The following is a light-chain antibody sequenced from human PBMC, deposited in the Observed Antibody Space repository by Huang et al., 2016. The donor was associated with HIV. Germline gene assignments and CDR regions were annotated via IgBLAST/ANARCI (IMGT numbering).Light chain of an antibody. J-gene: IGKJ2*01. CDR3: QQYNDWPPWYT. CDR2: GAS. Sequence: IVMTQSPATLSVSPGERVTLSCRASRSVGNNLACYQQKVGQPPRLLIYGASTRATGIAARFSGSGSGTDFTLTISSLQSEDFAVYYCQQYNDWPPWYTFGQGTKLEIK. CDR1: RSVGNN. V-gene: IGKV3-15*01.